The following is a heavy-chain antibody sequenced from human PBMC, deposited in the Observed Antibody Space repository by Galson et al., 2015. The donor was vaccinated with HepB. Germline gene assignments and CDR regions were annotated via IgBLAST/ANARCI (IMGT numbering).Heavy chain of an antibody. V-gene: IGHV3-7*01. CDR3: ARPNYYNSGSRWAVAFDI. Sequence: SLRLSCAASGFTLSNHWMSWVRQAPGKGLEWVANIKKDESQKYYVDSVKGRFTISRDNAKNSLFLQMDSLRAEDTAVYYCARPNYYNSGSRWAVAFDIWGQGTMVSVSS. CDR1: GFTLSNHW. CDR2: IKKDESQK. D-gene: IGHD3-10*01. J-gene: IGHJ3*02.